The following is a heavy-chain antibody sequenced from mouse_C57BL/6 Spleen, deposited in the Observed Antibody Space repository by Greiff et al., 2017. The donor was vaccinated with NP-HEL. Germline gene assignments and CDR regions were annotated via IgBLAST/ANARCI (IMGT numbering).Heavy chain of an antibody. CDR3: ARHWDTGGPFDY. V-gene: IGHV5-9*01. Sequence: EVQVVESGGGLVKPGGSLKLSCAASGFTFNSYTMSWVRQTPEKRLEWVATISGGGGNTYYPDSVKGRFTLSRDNAKNTLYLQMSSLRSEDTAFYYCARHWDTGGPFDYWGQGTTLTVSS. CDR2: ISGGGGNT. J-gene: IGHJ2*01. CDR1: GFTFNSYT. D-gene: IGHD4-1*01.